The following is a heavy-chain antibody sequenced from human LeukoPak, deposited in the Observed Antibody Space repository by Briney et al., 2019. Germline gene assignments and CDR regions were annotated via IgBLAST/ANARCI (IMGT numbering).Heavy chain of an antibody. CDR3: ARGGGVRTGSGWRPGNWFDP. Sequence: PSETLSLTCTVSGGSISSYDWSWIRQPAGKGLEWIGRIYTRGSTNYNPSLKSRVSMSIDTSKNQFSLEVNSVTAADTAVYYCARGGGVRTGSGWRPGNWFDPWGQGTQVIVSS. CDR2: IYTRGST. CDR1: GGSISSYD. J-gene: IGHJ5*02. V-gene: IGHV4-4*07. D-gene: IGHD6-19*01.